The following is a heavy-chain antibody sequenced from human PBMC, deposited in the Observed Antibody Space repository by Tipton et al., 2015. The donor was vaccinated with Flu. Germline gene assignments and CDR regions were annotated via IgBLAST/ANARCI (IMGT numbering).Heavy chain of an antibody. D-gene: IGHD5-18*01. CDR2: IYDSGST. CDR3: ARGYSPFDN. J-gene: IGHJ4*02. V-gene: IGHV4-31*03. CDR1: GGSISSGAHY. Sequence: TLSLTCTVSGGSISSGAHYWSWIRQHPGKGLEWIGYIYDSGSTFYNPSLKSRLTMLVDTSKNQFSLNLNSVTAADTAVYYCARGYSPFDNWGPGTLVTVSS.